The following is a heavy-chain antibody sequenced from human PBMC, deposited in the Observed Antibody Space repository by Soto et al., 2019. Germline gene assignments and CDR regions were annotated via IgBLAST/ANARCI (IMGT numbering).Heavy chain of an antibody. Sequence: GGSLRLSCAASGFTFSSYGMHWVRQAPGKGLEWVAVISYDGSNKYYADSVKGRFTISKDNSKNTLYLQMNSLRAEDTAVYYCAKDWGVATIFPYYYYGMDVWGQGTTVTAP. V-gene: IGHV3-30*18. CDR1: GFTFSSYG. CDR3: AKDWGVATIFPYYYYGMDV. D-gene: IGHD5-12*01. J-gene: IGHJ6*02. CDR2: ISYDGSNK.